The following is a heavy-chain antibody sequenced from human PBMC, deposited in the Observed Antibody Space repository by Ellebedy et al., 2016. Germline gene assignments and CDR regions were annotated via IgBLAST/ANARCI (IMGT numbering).Heavy chain of an antibody. CDR3: ARDYSSGWYPLGY. V-gene: IGHV3-21*01. CDR1: GFTFSSYS. CDR2: ISSSSSYI. D-gene: IGHD6-19*01. J-gene: IGHJ4*02. Sequence: GGSLRLSXAASGFTFSSYSMNWVRQAPGKGLEWVSSISSSSSYIYYADSVKGRFTISRDNAKNSLYLQMNSLRAEDTAVYYCARDYSSGWYPLGYWGQGTLVTVSS.